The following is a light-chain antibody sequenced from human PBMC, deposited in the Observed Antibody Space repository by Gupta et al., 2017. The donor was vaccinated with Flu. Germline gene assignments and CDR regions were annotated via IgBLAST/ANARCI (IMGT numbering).Light chain of an antibody. V-gene: IGLV6-57*01. CDR2: ENN. J-gene: IGLJ3*02. Sequence: FILPQPHSVSESPGRTVTISCTRSSGSIASNSVQWYQQRPGSPPTTVIFENNQRPAEVPDRFSGSIDSSANSASLTIAGRKTEDEDDYYCQADDSAWVFGGGIKLTVL. CDR1: SGSIASNS. CDR3: QADDSAWV.